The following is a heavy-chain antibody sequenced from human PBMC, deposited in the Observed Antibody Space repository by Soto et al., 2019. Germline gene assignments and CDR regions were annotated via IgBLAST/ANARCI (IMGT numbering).Heavy chain of an antibody. CDR1: VGAISSYY. V-gene: IGHV3-23*01. CDR2: ISGSGCST. Sequence: HPSETLSLTCTVSVGAISSYYWSWVRQSPGKGLEWVSAISGSGCSTYYADSVKGRFTISRDNSKNTLYLQMNSLRAEDTAVYYCAKDHTVAVEPLSAFDISGQGTMVTVSS. D-gene: IGHD6-19*01. CDR3: AKDHTVAVEPLSAFDI. J-gene: IGHJ3*02.